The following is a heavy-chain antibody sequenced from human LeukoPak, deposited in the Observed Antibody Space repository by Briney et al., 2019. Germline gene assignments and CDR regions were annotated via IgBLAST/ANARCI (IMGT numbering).Heavy chain of an antibody. CDR1: GGSISSGGYY. V-gene: IGHV4-31*03. J-gene: IGHJ4*02. CDR3: ARTVVHYYDSSGHPGGYFDY. D-gene: IGHD3-22*01. CDR2: IYYSGST. Sequence: SETLSLTCTVSGGSISSGGYYWSWIRQHPGKGLEWIGYIYYSGSTYYNPSLKSRVTISVDTSKNQFSLKLSSVTAADTAVYYCARTVVHYYDSSGHPGGYFDYWGQGTLVTVSS.